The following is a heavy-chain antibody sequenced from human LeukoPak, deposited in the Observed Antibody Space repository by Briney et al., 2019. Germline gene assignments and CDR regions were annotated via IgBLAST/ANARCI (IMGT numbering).Heavy chain of an antibody. Sequence: GGSLRLSCAASGFSFSSYGLHWVRQAPGKGLEWVSAISYDGKNIHYADSVKGRFTISRDNSRNTVYLQMNSLRVEDTAVYYCASQTGTTPRWGQGTLVTVSS. CDR1: GFSFSSYG. J-gene: IGHJ4*02. V-gene: IGHV3-33*01. CDR2: ISYDGKNI. CDR3: ASQTGTTPR. D-gene: IGHD1-7*01.